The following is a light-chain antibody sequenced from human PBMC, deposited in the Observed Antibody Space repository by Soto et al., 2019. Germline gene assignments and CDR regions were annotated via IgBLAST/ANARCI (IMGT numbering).Light chain of an antibody. CDR1: SSNIGARYD. CDR2: ANS. Sequence: QYVLTQPPSVSGAPGQRVTISCTGGSSNIGARYDVHWYQQLPGTAPKLLIYANSNRPSGVPDRFSGSKSGTSASLAITGLQAEDEADYYCQSYDSSLSGGVFGGGTKLTVL. CDR3: QSYDSSLSGGV. V-gene: IGLV1-40*01. J-gene: IGLJ3*02.